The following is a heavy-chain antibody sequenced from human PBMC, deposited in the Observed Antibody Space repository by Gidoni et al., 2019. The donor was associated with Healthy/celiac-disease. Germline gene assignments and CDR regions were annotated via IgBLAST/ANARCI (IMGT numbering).Heavy chain of an antibody. V-gene: IGHV4-59*01. CDR3: ARGPAYYDYVWGSYRPLYYFDY. Sequence: QVQLQESGPGLVKPSETLSLTCTVSGGSISSYYLSWIRQPPGKGLEWIGYIYYSGSTNYNPSLKSRVTISVDTSKNQFSLKLSSVTAADTAVYYCARGPAYYDYVWGSYRPLYYFDYWGQGTLVTVSS. D-gene: IGHD3-16*02. CDR1: GGSISSYY. CDR2: IYYSGST. J-gene: IGHJ4*02.